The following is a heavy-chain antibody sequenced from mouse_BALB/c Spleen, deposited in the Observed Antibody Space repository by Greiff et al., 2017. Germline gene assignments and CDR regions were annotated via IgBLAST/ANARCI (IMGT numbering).Heavy chain of an antibody. CDR2: ISYSGST. J-gene: IGHJ4*01. V-gene: IGHV3-2*02. CDR1: GYSITSDYA. CDR3: ARSDGYYPMDY. Sequence: EVKLVESGPGLVKPSQSLSLTCTVTGYSITSDYAWNWIRQFPGNKLEWMGYISYSGSTSYNPSLKSRISITRDTSKNQFFLQLNSVTTEDTATYYCARSDGYYPMDYWGQGTSVTVSS. D-gene: IGHD2-3*01.